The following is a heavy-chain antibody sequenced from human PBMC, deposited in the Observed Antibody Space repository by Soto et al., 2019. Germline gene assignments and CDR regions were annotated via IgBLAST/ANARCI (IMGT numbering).Heavy chain of an antibody. D-gene: IGHD2-8*01. V-gene: IGHV3-7*01. J-gene: IGHJ5*02. CDR2: IKQDGSEK. CDR1: GFTFSSYW. Sequence: EVQLVESGGGLVQPGGSLRLSCAASGFTFSSYWMSWVRQAPGKGLEWVANIKQDGSEKYYVDSVKGRFTISRDNAKNSLDLQMNSLRAEDTAVYYCARALGVLRASNWFDPWGQGTLVTVSS. CDR3: ARALGVLRASNWFDP.